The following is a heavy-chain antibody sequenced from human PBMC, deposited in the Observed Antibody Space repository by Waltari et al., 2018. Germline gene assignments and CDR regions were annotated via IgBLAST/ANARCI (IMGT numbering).Heavy chain of an antibody. Sequence: QVQLVQSGAEVKKPGASVKVSCKVSGYTLTELSMHWVRPAPGKGLEWRGGFEPEDGETSYAQKFQGRVTMTEDTSTDTAYMELSSLRSEDTAVYYCATDLGNYYDRVADYWGQGTLVTVSS. D-gene: IGHD3-22*01. CDR2: FEPEDGET. CDR3: ATDLGNYYDRVADY. V-gene: IGHV1-24*01. CDR1: GYTLTELS. J-gene: IGHJ4*02.